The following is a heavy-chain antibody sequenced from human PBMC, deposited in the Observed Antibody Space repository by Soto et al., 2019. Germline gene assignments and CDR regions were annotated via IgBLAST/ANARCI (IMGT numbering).Heavy chain of an antibody. J-gene: IGHJ4*02. CDR1: GGSISSYY. V-gene: IGHV4-59*01. Sequence: SETLSLTCTVSGGSISSYYWSWIRQPPGKGLEWIGYIYYSGSTNYNPSLKSRVTISVDTSKNQFSLKLSSVTAADTAVYYCAKEADISGYNPDYWGQGTQVTVS. CDR3: AKEADISGYNPDY. CDR2: IYYSGST. D-gene: IGHD3-22*01.